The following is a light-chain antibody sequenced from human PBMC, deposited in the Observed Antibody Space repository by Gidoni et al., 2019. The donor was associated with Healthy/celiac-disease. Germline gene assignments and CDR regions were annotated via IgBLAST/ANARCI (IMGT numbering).Light chain of an antibody. CDR3: QQYNNWPPSYT. CDR1: QSVISN. Sequence: EIVMTQSPATLSVSPGERASLSSRASQSVISNFAWYRQKPGQAPRLLIYGASTRATGIPARFSGSGSGTGFTLTISSLRSEDFAVYYCQQYNNWPPSYTFGQGTKLEIK. J-gene: IGKJ2*01. V-gene: IGKV3-15*01. CDR2: GAS.